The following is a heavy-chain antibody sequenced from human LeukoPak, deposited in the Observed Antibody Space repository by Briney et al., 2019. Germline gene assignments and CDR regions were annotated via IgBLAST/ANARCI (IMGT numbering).Heavy chain of an antibody. J-gene: IGHJ4*02. CDR1: GVSAYTFG. V-gene: IGHV3-33*01. CDR3: ATEYNAEEAFYH. CDR2: MWSESNL. Sequence: GSSLRLSCAASGVSAYTFGMHWVRQAPGKGLEWVAMMWSESNLFHADSVKGRFNIFRDISKNTLFLQMNSLGAEDTAIYYCATEYNAEEAFYHWGQGTLVTVSS. D-gene: IGHD6-6*01.